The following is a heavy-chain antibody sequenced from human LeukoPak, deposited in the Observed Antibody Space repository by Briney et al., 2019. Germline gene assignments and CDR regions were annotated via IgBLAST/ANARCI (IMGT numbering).Heavy chain of an antibody. J-gene: IGHJ5*02. CDR1: GGSISSYY. D-gene: IGHD6-6*01. CDR3: ARDRIAARRGVDCFDP. Sequence: PSETLSLTCSVCGGSISSYYWSWIRQPAGKGLEWIGRIYTSGSTNYNPSLKSRVTMSVDTSKNQFSLKLSSVTAADTAVYYCARDRIAARRGVDCFDPWGQGTLVTVSS. CDR2: IYTSGST. V-gene: IGHV4-4*07.